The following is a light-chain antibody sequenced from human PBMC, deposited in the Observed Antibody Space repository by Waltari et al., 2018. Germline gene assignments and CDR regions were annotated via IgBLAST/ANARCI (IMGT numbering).Light chain of an antibody. CDR3: QQYYNLPLT. J-gene: IGKJ4*01. Sequence: DFVMTQSLDSLAVSLGERATINCKSSQSVLFDSNNKNYLAWYQQKPGQPPKALIYWAATRESGVPARFSGSGSGTEFTLTISSLQAEDVAIYYCQQYYNLPLTFGGGTKVEIK. CDR2: WAA. CDR1: QSVLFDSNNKNY. V-gene: IGKV4-1*01.